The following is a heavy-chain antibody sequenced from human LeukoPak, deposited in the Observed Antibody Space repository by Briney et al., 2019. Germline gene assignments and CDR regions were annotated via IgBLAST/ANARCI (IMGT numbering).Heavy chain of an antibody. D-gene: IGHD6-19*01. J-gene: IGHJ6*03. V-gene: IGHV3-30*03. CDR3: ARGPAVADFFQNHYIDV. Sequence: GGSLRLSCAASGFTFSSYGMHWVRQAPGKGLEWVAVISYDGSNKYYADSVKGRFTVSRDNVKNSLYLQMNSLRADDSAVYYCARGPAVADFFQNHYIDVWGKGTTVIVSS. CDR2: ISYDGSNK. CDR1: GFTFSSYG.